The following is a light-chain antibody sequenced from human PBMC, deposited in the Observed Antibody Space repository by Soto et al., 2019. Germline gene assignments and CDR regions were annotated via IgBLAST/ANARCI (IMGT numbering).Light chain of an antibody. CDR3: ISYTGSSTSYV. J-gene: IGLJ1*01. Sequence: SVLTQPPSASGTPGQRVTISCSGRRSNVGTNLVNWYQQLPGTAPKLLIYAHIQRPSGVSSRFSGSKSGNTASLTISGLQAEDEADYYCISYTGSSTSYVFGTGTKVTVL. CDR1: RSNVGTNL. V-gene: IGLV1-44*01. CDR2: AHI.